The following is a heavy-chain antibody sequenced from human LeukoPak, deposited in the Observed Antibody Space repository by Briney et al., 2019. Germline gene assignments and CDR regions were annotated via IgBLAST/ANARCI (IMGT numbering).Heavy chain of an antibody. CDR2: INPSGGST. CDR1: GYTFTSYY. CDR3: ARAPNVLLWFGESRPYNNGMDV. Sequence: ASVKVSCKASGYTFTSYYMHWVRQAPGQGLEWMGIINPSGGSTSYAQKFQGRVTMTRDTSTSTVYMELSSLRSEDTAVYYCARAPNVLLWFGESRPYNNGMDVWGQGTTVTVPS. V-gene: IGHV1-46*01. J-gene: IGHJ6*02. D-gene: IGHD3-10*01.